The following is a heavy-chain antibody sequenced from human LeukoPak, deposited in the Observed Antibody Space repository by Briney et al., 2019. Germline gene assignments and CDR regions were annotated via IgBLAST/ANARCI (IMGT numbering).Heavy chain of an antibody. J-gene: IGHJ4*02. D-gene: IGHD3-3*01. Sequence: GGSLRLSCAASGFTFSSYAMSWVRQAPGKGLEWVSAISGSGGSTYYADSVKGRFTISRDNSKNTLYLQMNSLRAEDTAVYYCAKDRAIGYDFWSGDPQFDYWGQGTLVTVSS. V-gene: IGHV3-23*01. CDR3: AKDRAIGYDFWSGDPQFDY. CDR1: GFTFSSYA. CDR2: ISGSGGST.